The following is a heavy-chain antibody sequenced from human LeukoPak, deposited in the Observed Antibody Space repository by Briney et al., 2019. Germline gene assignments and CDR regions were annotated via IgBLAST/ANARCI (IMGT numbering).Heavy chain of an antibody. CDR3: ARCRPSGSYILDYYYYMDV. CDR2: MNPNSGNT. J-gene: IGHJ6*03. V-gene: IGHV1-8*01. Sequence: GASVKVSCKASGYTFTSYDINWVRQATGQGLEWMGWMNPNSGNTGYAQKLQGRVTMTTDTSTSTAYMELRSLRSDDTAVYYCARCRPSGSYILDYYYYMDVWGKGTTVTVSS. D-gene: IGHD1-26*01. CDR1: GYTFTSYD.